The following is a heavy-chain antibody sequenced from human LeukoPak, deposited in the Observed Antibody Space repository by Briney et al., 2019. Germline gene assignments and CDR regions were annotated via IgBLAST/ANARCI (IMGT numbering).Heavy chain of an antibody. D-gene: IGHD3-22*01. Sequence: GASVKVSCKASGYTFTGYYMHWVRQAPGQGLEWMGWINPNSGGTNYAQKFQGRVTMTRDTSISTAYMELSRLRSDDTAVYYCARSGIIMIVVVPSYYYYGMDVWGQGTTVTVSS. CDR1: GYTFTGYY. CDR2: INPNSGGT. V-gene: IGHV1-2*02. CDR3: ARSGIIMIVVVPSYYYYGMDV. J-gene: IGHJ6*02.